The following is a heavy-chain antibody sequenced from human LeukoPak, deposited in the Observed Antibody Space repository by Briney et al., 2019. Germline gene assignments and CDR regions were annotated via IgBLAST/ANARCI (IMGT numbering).Heavy chain of an antibody. D-gene: IGHD3-10*01. Sequence: RGSLRLSCAASGFTFSSYAMHWVRQAPGKGLEWVAVISYDGSNKYYADSVKGRFTISRDNSKNTLYLQMNSLRAEDTAVYYCARARGFLHPFDYWGQGTLVTVSS. CDR3: ARARGFLHPFDY. J-gene: IGHJ4*02. CDR1: GFTFSSYA. V-gene: IGHV3-30-3*01. CDR2: ISYDGSNK.